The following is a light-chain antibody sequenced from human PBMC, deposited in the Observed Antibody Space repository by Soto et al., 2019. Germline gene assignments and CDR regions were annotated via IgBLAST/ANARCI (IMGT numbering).Light chain of an antibody. CDR2: DDS. CDR1: NIGSKS. J-gene: IGLJ2*01. CDR3: QVWDTSSDLVV. Sequence: SYELTQPPSVSVAPGQTARITCGGSNIGSKSGHWYQQKPGQAPVLVVYDDSDRPSGIPERFSGSNSGNTATLTISRVEAGDEADYYCQVWDTSSDLVVFGGGTQLTVL. V-gene: IGLV3-21*02.